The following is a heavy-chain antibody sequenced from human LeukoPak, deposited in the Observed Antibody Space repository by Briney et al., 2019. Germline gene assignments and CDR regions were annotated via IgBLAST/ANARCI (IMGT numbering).Heavy chain of an antibody. CDR1: GFTFSNYA. J-gene: IGHJ4*02. D-gene: IGHD3-9*01. V-gene: IGHV3-23*01. Sequence: GGSLRLSCAASGFTFSNYAMSWVRQAPGKGLEWVSTISGAGGSTYYVDSVKGRFSISRDSSKNTVYLQMNSLRAEDTAVYYCARVDYSDEDFDWLSPYYFDYWGQGTLVTVSS. CDR2: ISGAGGST. CDR3: ARVDYSDEDFDWLSPYYFDY.